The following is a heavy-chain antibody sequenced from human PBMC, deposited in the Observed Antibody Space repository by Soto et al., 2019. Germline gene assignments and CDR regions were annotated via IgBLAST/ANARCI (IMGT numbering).Heavy chain of an antibody. CDR3: ARPGYSNYGPGVDV. CDR2: IDSDGSTT. CDR1: GFTFSVYW. Sequence: EVQLVESGGGLVQPGGSLRLSCAASGFTFSVYWMHWVRQAPGKGLVWVSRIDSDGSTTSYADSVKGRFTISRDNAKSTLYLQLNSLGAEDTAVYDCARPGYSNYGPGVDVWGQGTTVNVSS. V-gene: IGHV3-74*01. J-gene: IGHJ6*02. D-gene: IGHD4-4*01.